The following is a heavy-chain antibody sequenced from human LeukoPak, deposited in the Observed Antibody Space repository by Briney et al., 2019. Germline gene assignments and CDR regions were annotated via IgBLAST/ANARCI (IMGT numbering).Heavy chain of an antibody. V-gene: IGHV4-61*01. D-gene: IGHD4-17*01. J-gene: IGHJ4*02. CDR1: GGALSSGNYY. CDR2: FYYSGST. CDR3: ARGDMTTVTTMGY. Sequence: PSETLSLTCTVSGGALSSGNYYWGWIRQPPGKGLEWIGYFYYSGSTNYNPSLKSRVSISVDTSKNQFSLKLSSVTTADTAVYYCARGDMTTVTTMGYWGQGTLVTVSS.